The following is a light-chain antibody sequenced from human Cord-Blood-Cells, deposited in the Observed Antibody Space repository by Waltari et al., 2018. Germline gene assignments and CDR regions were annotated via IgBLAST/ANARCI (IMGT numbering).Light chain of an antibody. Sequence: QSALTQPASVSGSPGKSITISCPGTRRDVGGYNLVSWYQQHPGKAPKLMIYEGSKRPSGVSNRFSGSKSGNTASLTISGLQAEDEADYYCCSYAGSSTLVFGGGTKLTVL. V-gene: IGLV2-23*01. CDR1: RRDVGGYNL. CDR3: CSYAGSSTLV. CDR2: EGS. J-gene: IGLJ3*02.